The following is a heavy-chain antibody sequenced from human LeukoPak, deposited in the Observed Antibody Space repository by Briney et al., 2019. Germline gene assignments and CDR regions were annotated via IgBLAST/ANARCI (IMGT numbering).Heavy chain of an antibody. D-gene: IGHD2-2*01. Sequence: PGGSLRLSCAASGFTFSSYSMNWVRQAPGKGLEWVSSISSSSSYIYYADSVKGRFTISRDNAKNSLYLQMNSLRAEDTALYSCTRRRSSTTGDAFDIWGQGTMVTVSS. V-gene: IGHV3-21*04. CDR3: TRRRSSTTGDAFDI. CDR1: GFTFSSYS. J-gene: IGHJ3*02. CDR2: ISSSSSYI.